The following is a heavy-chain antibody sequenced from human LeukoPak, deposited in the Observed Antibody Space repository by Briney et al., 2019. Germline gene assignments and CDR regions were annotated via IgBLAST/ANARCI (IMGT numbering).Heavy chain of an antibody. D-gene: IGHD6-13*01. CDR1: GYTFTGYY. V-gene: IGHV1-2*02. CDR3: ARESTGYSSSFDY. CDR2: INPNSGGT. J-gene: IGHJ4*02. Sequence: ASVTVSCKASGYTFTGYYMHWVRQAPGQGLEWMGWINPNSGGTNYAQKFQGRVTMTRDTSISTAYMELSRLRSDDTAVYYCARESTGYSSSFDYWGQGTLVTVSS.